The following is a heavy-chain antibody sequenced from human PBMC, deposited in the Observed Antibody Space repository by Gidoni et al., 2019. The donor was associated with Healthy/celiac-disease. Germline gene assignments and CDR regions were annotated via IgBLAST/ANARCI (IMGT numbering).Heavy chain of an antibody. Sequence: QVQLVESGGGVVQPGRSLRLSCAASGCTFSSYAMHWVRQAPGKGLEWVAVIAYDVSNKYYADSVKGRFTISRDNSKNTLYLQMNSLRAEDTAVYYCARTVGYSYAFDYWGQGTLVTVSS. CDR3: ARTVGYSYAFDY. V-gene: IGHV3-30*04. J-gene: IGHJ4*02. CDR2: IAYDVSNK. D-gene: IGHD5-18*01. CDR1: GCTFSSYA.